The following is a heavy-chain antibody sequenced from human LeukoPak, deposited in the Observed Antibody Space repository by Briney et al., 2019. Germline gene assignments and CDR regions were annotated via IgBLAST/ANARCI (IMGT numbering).Heavy chain of an antibody. CDR3: ARDNDWAFHY. CDR2: INHNGEMI. D-gene: IGHD3-9*01. Sequence: PGGSLRLSCAASGVTFRNYVMSWVRQAPGKGLEWVSYINHNGEMIFYPDFVKGRFTISRDNAKNSLYLQMNSLRDEDTAVYYCARDNDWAFHYWGQGTLVTVSS. J-gene: IGHJ4*02. V-gene: IGHV3-48*02. CDR1: GVTFRNYV.